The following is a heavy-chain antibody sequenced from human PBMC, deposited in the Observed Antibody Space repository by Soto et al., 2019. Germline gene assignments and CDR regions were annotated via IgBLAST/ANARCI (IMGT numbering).Heavy chain of an antibody. D-gene: IGHD2-21*02. V-gene: IGHV5-10-1*01. CDR3: ARPRGGDGPPYGMDV. J-gene: IGHJ6*02. Sequence: GESLKISCRGSGYSFTSYWISWVRQMPGKGLEWMGRIDPSDSYTNYSPSFQGHVTISADKSISNAYLQWSSLKASDTAMYYCARPRGGDGPPYGMDVWGQGTTVTVSS. CDR1: GYSFTSYW. CDR2: IDPSDSYT.